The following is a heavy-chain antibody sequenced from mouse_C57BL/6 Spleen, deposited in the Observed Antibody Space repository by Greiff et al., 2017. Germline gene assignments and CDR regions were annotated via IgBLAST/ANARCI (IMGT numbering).Heavy chain of an antibody. D-gene: IGHD2-4*01. CDR3: ARGGDDYDGFAD. CDR1: GYTFTRYW. V-gene: IGHV1-52*01. J-gene: IGHJ3*01. Sequence: QVQLQQPGAELVRPGSSVKLSCKASGYTFTRYWMHWVKQRPIQGLAWLGNIYPSDSETHYNQKFKDKATLTVDNSSSTAYLQLSSLTSEDSAVYYCARGGDDYDGFADWGQGTLVTVSA. CDR2: IYPSDSET.